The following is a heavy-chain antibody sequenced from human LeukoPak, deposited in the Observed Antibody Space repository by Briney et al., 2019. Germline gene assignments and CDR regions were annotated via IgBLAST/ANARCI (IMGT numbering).Heavy chain of an antibody. CDR3: ARFGGTGGYFDY. J-gene: IGHJ4*02. CDR2: ISYDGSNK. V-gene: IGHV3-30*14. D-gene: IGHD3-16*01. CDR1: GFTFSSYA. Sequence: PGGSLRLFCAASGFTFSSYAMHWVRQAPGKGLEWVAVISYDGSNKYYADSVKGRFTISRDNSKNTLYLQMNSLRAEDTAVYYCARFGGTGGYFDYWGQGTLVTVSS.